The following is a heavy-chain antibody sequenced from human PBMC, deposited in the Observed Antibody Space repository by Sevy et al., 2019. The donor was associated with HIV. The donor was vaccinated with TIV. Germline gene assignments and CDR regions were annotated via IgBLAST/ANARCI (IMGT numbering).Heavy chain of an antibody. CDR3: ARASGELITMVRGVPRPLDY. Sequence: ASVKVSCKASGGTFSSYAISWVRQAPGHRLEWMGGISPIFGTANYAQKFQGRVTITADESTSTAYMELSSLRSEDTAVYYCARASGELITMVRGVPRPLDYWGQGTLVTVSS. V-gene: IGHV1-69*13. CDR1: GGTFSSYA. J-gene: IGHJ4*02. CDR2: ISPIFGTA. D-gene: IGHD3-10*01.